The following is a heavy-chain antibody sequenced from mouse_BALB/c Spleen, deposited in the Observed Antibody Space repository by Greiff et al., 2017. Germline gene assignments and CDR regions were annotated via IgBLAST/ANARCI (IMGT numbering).Heavy chain of an antibody. V-gene: IGHV5-6-3*01. Sequence: EVKLVESGGGLVQPGGSLKLSCAASGFTFSSYGMSWVRQTPDKRLELVATINSNGGSTYYPDSVKGRFTISRDNAKNTLYLQMSSLKSEDTAMYYCARDRDGNYVYYAMDYWGQGTSVTGSS. CDR2: INSNGGST. CDR3: ARDRDGNYVYYAMDY. J-gene: IGHJ4*01. D-gene: IGHD2-1*01. CDR1: GFTFSSYG.